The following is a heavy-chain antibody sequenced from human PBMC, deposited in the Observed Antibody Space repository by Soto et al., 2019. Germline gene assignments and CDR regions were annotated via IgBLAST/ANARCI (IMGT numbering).Heavy chain of an antibody. CDR3: AERSYGFDY. V-gene: IGHV3-23*01. J-gene: IGHJ4*02. Sequence: PGGSLRLSCAASGFTFSNYVMTWVRQAPGKGLEWVSEISGSGGTTYYADSVKGRFTISRDNSKNTLYLQINSLRAEDTAVYYCAERSYGFDYWGQGTLVTVSS. CDR1: GFTFSNYV. D-gene: IGHD4-17*01. CDR2: ISGSGGTT.